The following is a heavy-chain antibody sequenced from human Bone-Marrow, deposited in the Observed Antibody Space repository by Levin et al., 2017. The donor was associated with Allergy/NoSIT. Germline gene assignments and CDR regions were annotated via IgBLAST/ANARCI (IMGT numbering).Heavy chain of an antibody. CDR1: GYTFTGYY. D-gene: IGHD6-13*01. V-gene: IGHV1-2*02. CDR3: ARDEGYSSSWEGYWYFDL. Sequence: GASVKVSCKASGYTFTGYYMHWVRQAPGQGLEWMGWINPNSGGTNYAQKFQGRVTMTRDTSISTAYMELSRLRSDDTAVYYCARDEGYSSSWEGYWYFDLWGRGTLVTVSS. CDR2: INPNSGGT. J-gene: IGHJ2*01.